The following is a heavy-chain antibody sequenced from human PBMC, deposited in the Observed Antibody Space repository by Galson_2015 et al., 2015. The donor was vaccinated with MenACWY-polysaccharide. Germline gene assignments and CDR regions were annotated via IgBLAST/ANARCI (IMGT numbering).Heavy chain of an antibody. J-gene: IGHJ6*02. D-gene: IGHD3-3*01. CDR1: GFTFDDYA. CDR3: AKDTSPLGLYYDFWSGYYAMDYYYGMDV. V-gene: IGHV3-9*01. CDR2: ISWNSGSI. Sequence: SLRLSCAASGFTFDDYAMHWVRQAPGKGLEWVSGISWNSGSIGYADSVKGRFTISRDNAKNSLYLQMYSLRAEDTALYYCAKDTSPLGLYYDFWSGYYAMDYYYGMDVWGQGTTVTVSS.